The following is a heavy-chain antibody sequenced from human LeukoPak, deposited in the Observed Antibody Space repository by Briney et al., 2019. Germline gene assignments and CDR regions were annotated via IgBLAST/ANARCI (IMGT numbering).Heavy chain of an antibody. CDR2: ISAYNGNT. Sequence: ASVKVSCKASGYTFTSYGISWVRQAPGQGLEWMGWISAYNGNTNYAQKLQGRVTMTTDTSTSTAYMELSSLRSEDTAVYYCARLTYYYDSSGQNWFDPWGQGTLVTVSS. J-gene: IGHJ5*02. V-gene: IGHV1-18*01. CDR1: GYTFTSYG. D-gene: IGHD3-22*01. CDR3: ARLTYYYDSSGQNWFDP.